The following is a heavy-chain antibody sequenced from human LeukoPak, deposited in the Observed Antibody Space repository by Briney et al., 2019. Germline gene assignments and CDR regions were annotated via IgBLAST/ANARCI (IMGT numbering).Heavy chain of an antibody. CDR1: GYTFTSYG. Sequence: ASVKVSCTASGYTFTSYGISWVRQAPGQGLEWMGWINPNSGDTNYSQKFQGRVSMTRDTSINTAYMELSRLRSDDTAVYYCARERLASMIVEHDAFDIWGQGTMVTVSS. J-gene: IGHJ3*02. CDR2: INPNSGDT. D-gene: IGHD3-22*01. V-gene: IGHV1-2*02. CDR3: ARERLASMIVEHDAFDI.